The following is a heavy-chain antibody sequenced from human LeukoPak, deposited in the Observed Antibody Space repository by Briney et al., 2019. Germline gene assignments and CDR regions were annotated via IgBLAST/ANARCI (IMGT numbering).Heavy chain of an antibody. CDR1: GDSLTSGGYS. V-gene: IGHV4-30-2*01. J-gene: IGHJ4*02. CDR2: IYHTGIT. D-gene: IGHD2-2*01. Sequence: SQTLSLTCAVSGDSLTSGGYSWRWIRQPPGKGLEWIGYIYHTGITYYSPSLKSRVTISVDRSENQFSLNLSSVTAADTAVYYCARGTPTAMNRYFDYWGQGTLVTVSS. CDR3: ARGTPTAMNRYFDY.